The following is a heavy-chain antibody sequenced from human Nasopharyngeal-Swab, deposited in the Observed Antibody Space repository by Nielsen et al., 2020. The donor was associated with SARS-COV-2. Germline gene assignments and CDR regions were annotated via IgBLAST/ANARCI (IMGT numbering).Heavy chain of an antibody. V-gene: IGHV3-11*04. Sequence: GGSLRLSCAASGFTFSDYYMSWIRQAPGKGLEWVSYISSSGSTIYYADSVKGRFTISRDNAKNSLYLQMNSLRAEDTAVYYCARAGDDYYYYYYMDVWGKGTTVTVSS. CDR1: GFTFSDYY. CDR2: ISSSGSTI. CDR3: ARAGDDYYYYYYMDV. J-gene: IGHJ6*03. D-gene: IGHD4/OR15-4a*01.